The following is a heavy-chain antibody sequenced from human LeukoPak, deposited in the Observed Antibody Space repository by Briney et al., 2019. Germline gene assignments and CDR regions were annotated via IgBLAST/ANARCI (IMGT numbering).Heavy chain of an antibody. CDR2: IGFGDDSA. Sequence: GGSLRLSCAASGFTFNSYAMSWVRQAPGKGLEWVSTIGFGDDSAYYADSVKGRFTISRDNSKNTLFLQMNSLRAEDTAVYYCARGGYSSSWYHFDYWGQGTLVTVSS. V-gene: IGHV3-23*01. J-gene: IGHJ4*02. CDR3: ARGGYSSSWYHFDY. D-gene: IGHD6-13*01. CDR1: GFTFNSYA.